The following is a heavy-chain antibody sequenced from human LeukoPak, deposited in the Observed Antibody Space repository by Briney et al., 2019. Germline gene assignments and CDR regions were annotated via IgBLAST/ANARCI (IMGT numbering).Heavy chain of an antibody. J-gene: IGHJ4*02. V-gene: IGHV3-30*04. D-gene: IGHD5-24*01. CDR2: VSHDGRNQ. CDR1: GFTFSNYA. Sequence: GGSLRLSCAASGFTFSNYAMHWVRQAPGKGLEWVAIVSHDGRNQYYAESVKGRFTISRDSSKNTVSLQMNSLRAGDSALYYCGTDPSARVTIDFWGQGTLVTVSS. CDR3: GTDPSARVTIDF.